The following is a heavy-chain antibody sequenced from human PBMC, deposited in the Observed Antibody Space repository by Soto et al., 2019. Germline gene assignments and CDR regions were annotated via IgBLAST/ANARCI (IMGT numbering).Heavy chain of an antibody. Sequence: QVQLVQYGAEVKKPGSSVKVSCKASGGTFSSYAISWVRQAPGQGLERMGGIIPIFGTANYAQKFQGRVTITADESTSTAYIELSSMRSEDTAVYYWAILANYDILPGYYWGLDYWGQGTLVTVSS. CDR1: GGTFSSYA. D-gene: IGHD3-9*01. CDR3: AILANYDILPGYYWGLDY. CDR2: IIPIFGTA. J-gene: IGHJ4*02. V-gene: IGHV1-69*12.